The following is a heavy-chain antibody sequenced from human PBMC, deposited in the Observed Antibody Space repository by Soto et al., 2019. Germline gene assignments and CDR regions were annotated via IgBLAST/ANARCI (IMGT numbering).Heavy chain of an antibody. V-gene: IGHV4-39*01. Sequence: SETLSLTCTVSSGSISNSTYYWGWIRQAPGKGLEWLGSFYHGGSPYYNPSLMSRVSISVDPPKNQFSLKLISVTATDTALYYCARHPVVVGYSYGFDYWGLGTLVTVSS. D-gene: IGHD5-18*01. CDR1: SGSISNSTYY. CDR3: ARHPVVVGYSYGFDY. J-gene: IGHJ4*02. CDR2: FYHGGSP.